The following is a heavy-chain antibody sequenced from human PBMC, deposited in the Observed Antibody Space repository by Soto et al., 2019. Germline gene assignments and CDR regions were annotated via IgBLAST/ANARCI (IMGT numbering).Heavy chain of an antibody. V-gene: IGHV3-21*01. Sequence: PGGSLRLSCAASGFTFSSYSMNWVRQAPGKGLEWVSSISSSSSYIYYADSVKGRFTISRDNAKNSLYLQMNSLRAEDTAVYYCASGLNVYYYYGMDVWGQGTTVTVSS. CDR2: ISSSSSYI. J-gene: IGHJ6*02. CDR3: ASGLNVYYYYGMDV. D-gene: IGHD3-22*01. CDR1: GFTFSSYS.